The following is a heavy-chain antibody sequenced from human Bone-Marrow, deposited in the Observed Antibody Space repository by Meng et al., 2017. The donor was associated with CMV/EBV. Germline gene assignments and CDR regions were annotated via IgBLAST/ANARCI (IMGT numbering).Heavy chain of an antibody. CDR1: GFALSIYG. D-gene: IGHD3-16*01. Sequence: GESLKISCEASGFALSIYGMNWVRQAPGKGLEWVAYISNNGYVVYYADSVRGRFTISRDNAKNSLFLQMTNLRAEDTALYSCARARGRSNWFDSWGPGTLVTVSS. V-gene: IGHV3-48*03. CDR3: ARARGRSNWFDS. J-gene: IGHJ5*01. CDR2: ISNNGYVV.